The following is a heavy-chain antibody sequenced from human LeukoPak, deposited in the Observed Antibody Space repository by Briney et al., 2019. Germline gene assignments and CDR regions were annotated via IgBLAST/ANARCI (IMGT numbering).Heavy chain of an antibody. J-gene: IGHJ4*02. V-gene: IGHV1-69*13. CDR3: AAGVDYDTNFDY. CDR2: IIPIFGTT. Sequence: EASVKVSCXASGGTFSSYAISWVRQAPGQGLEWMGGIIPIFGTTNYAQKFQGRVTITADESTSTAYMELSSLRSEDTAVYYCAAGVDYDTNFDYWGQGTLVTVSS. CDR1: GGTFSSYA. D-gene: IGHD3-9*01.